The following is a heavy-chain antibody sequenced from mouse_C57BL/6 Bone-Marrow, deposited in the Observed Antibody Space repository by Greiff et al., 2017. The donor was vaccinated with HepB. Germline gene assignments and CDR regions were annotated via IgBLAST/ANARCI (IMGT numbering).Heavy chain of an antibody. D-gene: IGHD2-3*01. CDR1: GFTFSSYA. Sequence: EVMLVESGGGLVKPGGSLKLSCAASGFTFSSYAMSWVRQTPEKRLEWVATISDGGSYTYYPDNVKGRFTISRDNAKNNLYLQMSHLKSEDTAMYYCARGGYYVNYWGQGTTLTVSS. V-gene: IGHV5-4*03. CDR3: ARGGYYVNY. J-gene: IGHJ2*01. CDR2: ISDGGSYT.